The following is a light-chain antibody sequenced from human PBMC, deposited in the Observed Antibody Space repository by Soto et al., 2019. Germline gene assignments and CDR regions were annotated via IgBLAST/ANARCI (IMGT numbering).Light chain of an antibody. Sequence: DMVITQSADSLAVSLGEGATINCRCGQSVLYSSNNKNYLTWYQHKPGQPPKLLIYWASTRESGVPDRFSGSGSGTDFTLTISSLQAEDVAVYYCQQYYSIPPTFGGGTKVDIK. V-gene: IGKV4-1*01. CDR1: QSVLYSSNNKNY. J-gene: IGKJ4*01. CDR2: WAS. CDR3: QQYYSIPPT.